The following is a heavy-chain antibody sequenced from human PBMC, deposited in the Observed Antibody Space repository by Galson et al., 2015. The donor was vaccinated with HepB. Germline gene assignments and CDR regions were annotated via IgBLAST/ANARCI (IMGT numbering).Heavy chain of an antibody. CDR2: TYYRSRWYI. CDR1: GDSVSTNSAA. D-gene: IGHD3-10*01. V-gene: IGHV6-1*01. J-gene: IGHJ3*01. CDR3: ARGSLRRGVITRLSGAFDF. Sequence: CAISGDSVSTNSAAWNWIRQSPSRGLGWLGRTYYRSRWYIDYAVSVKSRITINPDTSKNQFSLHLNSVTPEDTAVYYCARGSLRRGVITRLSGAFDFWGQGTMISVSS.